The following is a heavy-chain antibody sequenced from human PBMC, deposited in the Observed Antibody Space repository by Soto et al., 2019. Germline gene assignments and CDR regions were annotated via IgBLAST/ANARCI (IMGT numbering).Heavy chain of an antibody. CDR3: AREDPPSWN. D-gene: IGHD2-2*01. CDR2: ISAYNGNT. Sequence: QVQLVQSGAEVKKPGASVKVSCKASGYTFTSYSISWVRQAPGQGLEWMGWISAYNGNTNYAQKLQGRGTMTTDTSTTTADMELRSRRSDDTAVYHCAREDPPSWNWGQGTLVTVSS. J-gene: IGHJ4*02. V-gene: IGHV1-18*01. CDR1: GYTFTSYS.